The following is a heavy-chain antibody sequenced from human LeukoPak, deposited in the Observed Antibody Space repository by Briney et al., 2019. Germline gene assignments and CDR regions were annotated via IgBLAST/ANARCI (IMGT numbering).Heavy chain of an antibody. J-gene: IGHJ4*02. CDR2: ISAYNGNT. V-gene: IGHV1-18*01. CDR1: GYPFPSYG. Sequence: ASVKGSCKASGYPFPSYGISWVRQAPGQGLEWMGWISAYNGNTNYAQKLQDRVTVATDRSTSTAYMELRSLRSDDTAVYYCARDSGALAVGATDDYWGQGTLVTVSS. CDR3: ARDSGALAVGATDDY. D-gene: IGHD1-26*01.